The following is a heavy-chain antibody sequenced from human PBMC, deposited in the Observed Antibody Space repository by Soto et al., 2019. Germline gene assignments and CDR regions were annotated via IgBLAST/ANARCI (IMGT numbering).Heavy chain of an antibody. CDR2: INPSGGST. D-gene: IGHD3-3*01. CDR1: GYTFSGYF. CDR3: ERSRWVGVATKGVYHFYGMDV. J-gene: IGHJ6*02. V-gene: IGHV1-46*01. Sequence: QVQLVQSGAEVKKPGASVRISCRASGYTFSGYFLHWVRQAPGEGLEWMGIINPSGGSTTYAQKFQGRVRMTTDTSTSTLYMELTRLRSDDTAVYFCERSRWVGVATKGVYHFYGMDVWGQGTAVTVS.